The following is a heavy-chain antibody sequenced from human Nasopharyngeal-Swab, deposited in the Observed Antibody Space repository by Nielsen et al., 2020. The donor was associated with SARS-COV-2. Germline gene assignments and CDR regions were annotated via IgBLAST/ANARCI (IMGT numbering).Heavy chain of an antibody. J-gene: IGHJ4*02. CDR3: ARDRSPIYSSSWYYFDY. Sequence: SVKVSCKASGYTFTSYDINWVRQAPGQGLEWMGGIIPIFGTANYAQKFQGRVTITADESTSTAYMELSSLRSEDTAVYYCARDRSPIYSSSWYYFDYWGQGTLVTVSS. V-gene: IGHV1-69*13. CDR2: IIPIFGTA. CDR1: GYTFTSYD. D-gene: IGHD6-13*01.